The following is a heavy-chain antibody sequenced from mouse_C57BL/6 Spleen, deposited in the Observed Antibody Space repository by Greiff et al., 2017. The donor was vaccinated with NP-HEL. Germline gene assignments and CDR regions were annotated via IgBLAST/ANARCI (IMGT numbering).Heavy chain of an antibody. V-gene: IGHV1-64*01. CDR2: IHPNCGST. D-gene: IGHD1-2*01. CDR3: ARWTAYYAMDY. Sequence: QVQLQESGAELVKPGASVKFSCKASGYTFTSYWMHWVKQRPGPGLEWIGMIHPNCGSTHYTEKFKSKATLTVDKSSSTDYMQLSSLTSEDSAVYYCARWTAYYAMDYWGQGTSVTVSS. J-gene: IGHJ4*01. CDR1: GYTFTSYW.